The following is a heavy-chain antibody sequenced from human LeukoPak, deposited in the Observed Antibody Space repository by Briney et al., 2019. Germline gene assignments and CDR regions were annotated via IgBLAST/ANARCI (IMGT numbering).Heavy chain of an antibody. CDR3: ARRGAGMAGLASPYYYYYYGMDV. V-gene: IGHV4-39*01. D-gene: IGHD6-13*01. J-gene: IGHJ6*02. CDR2: IYYSGST. Sequence: SETLSLTCTVSGGSISSSSYYWGWIRQPPGKGLEWIGSIYYSGSTYYNPSLKSRVTIFVDTSKNQFSLKLSSVTAADTAVYYCARRGAGMAGLASPYYYYYYGMDVWGQGTTVTVSS. CDR1: GGSISSSSYY.